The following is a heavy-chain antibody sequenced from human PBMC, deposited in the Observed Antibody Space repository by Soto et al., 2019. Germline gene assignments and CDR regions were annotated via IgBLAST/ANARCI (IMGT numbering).Heavy chain of an antibody. CDR3: ARSRLSRVEMAKISRDPPYYFDY. Sequence: SETLSLTCTVSGGSISSYYWSWIRQPPGKGLEWIGYIYYSGSTNYNPSLKSRVTISVDTSKNQFSLKLSSVTAADTAVYYCARSRLSRVEMAKISRDPPYYFDYWGQGTLVTVSS. D-gene: IGHD3-16*02. CDR2: IYYSGST. CDR1: GGSISSYY. V-gene: IGHV4-59*01. J-gene: IGHJ4*02.